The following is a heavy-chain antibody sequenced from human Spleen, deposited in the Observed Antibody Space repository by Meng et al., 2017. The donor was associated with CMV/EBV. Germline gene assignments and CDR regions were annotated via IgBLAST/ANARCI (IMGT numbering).Heavy chain of an antibody. CDR1: GFTFSDYY. V-gene: IGHV3-30*03. J-gene: IGHJ5*02. D-gene: IGHD3-10*01. CDR3: ARGLMGRGLDWFDP. Sequence: GESLKISCAASGFTFSDYYMIWIRQAPGKGLEWVASISYDGYSKYYGDSVKGRFTVSRDNAKNTLYLQMNSLRAEDTAVYYGARGLMGRGLDWFDPWGQGTLVTVSS. CDR2: ISYDGYSK.